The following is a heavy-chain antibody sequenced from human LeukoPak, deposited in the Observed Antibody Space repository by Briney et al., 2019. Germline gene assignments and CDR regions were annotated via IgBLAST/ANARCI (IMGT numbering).Heavy chain of an antibody. V-gene: IGHV3-33*01. CDR1: GFTFSSYG. J-gene: IGHJ4*02. Sequence: GGSLRLSCAASGFTFSSYGMHWVRQAPGKGLEWVAVIWYDGSNKYYADSVKGRFTISRDNSKNTLYLQMNSLRAEDTAVYYCARDQPPYCSSTSCYVLNYWGQGTLVTVSS. D-gene: IGHD2-2*01. CDR2: IWYDGSNK. CDR3: ARDQPPYCSSTSCYVLNY.